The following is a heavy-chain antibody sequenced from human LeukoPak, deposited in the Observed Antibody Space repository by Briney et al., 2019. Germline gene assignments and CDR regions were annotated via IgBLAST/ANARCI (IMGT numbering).Heavy chain of an antibody. CDR2: ISSSSRYI. V-gene: IGHV3-21*01. J-gene: IGHJ4*02. D-gene: IGHD6-13*01. CDR3: AGDRGIAAGGPLLDY. Sequence: GGSLRLSCAASGFTFSSYSMNWVRQAPGKGLEWVSAISSSSRYIYHADSVKGRFTISRDNAKNSLHLQMNSLRGEDTAVYYCAGDRGIAAGGPLLDYWGQGTLVTVSS. CDR1: GFTFSSYS.